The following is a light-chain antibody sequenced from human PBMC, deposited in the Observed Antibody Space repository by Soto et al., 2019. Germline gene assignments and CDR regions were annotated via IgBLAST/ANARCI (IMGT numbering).Light chain of an antibody. V-gene: IGKV3-11*01. CDR1: QSVGSY. Sequence: VELTQSPATLSLSPGERVTLSCRASQSVGSYLAWYQRKPGQAPRLLIYDASNRATGIPARFSGSGSGTDFTLTISSLEPEDFAVYYCQQRKNWPITFGQGTRLEIK. CDR2: DAS. J-gene: IGKJ5*01. CDR3: QQRKNWPIT.